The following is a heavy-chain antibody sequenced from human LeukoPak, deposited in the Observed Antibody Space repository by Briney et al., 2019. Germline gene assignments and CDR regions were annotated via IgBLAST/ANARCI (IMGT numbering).Heavy chain of an antibody. CDR1: GFTFSRYW. J-gene: IGHJ4*02. D-gene: IGHD3-22*01. CDR2: INGDGSTT. CDR3: ATGNYYDSRGYYTFGY. V-gene: IGHV3-74*01. Sequence: GGSLRLSCAASGFTFSRYWMHWVRQVPGKGLVWVSLINGDGSTTSYADFVKGRFTISRDNAKNTLCLQVNSLRAEDTAVYYCATGNYYDSRGYYTFGYWGQGTLVTVSS.